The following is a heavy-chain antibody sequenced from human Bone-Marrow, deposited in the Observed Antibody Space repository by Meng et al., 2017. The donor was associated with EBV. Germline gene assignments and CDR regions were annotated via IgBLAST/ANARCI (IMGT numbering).Heavy chain of an antibody. V-gene: IGHV1-69*06. Sequence: QVQLVESGAEGKKPGASVKVPCKISGGTFSSDAISWVRQAPGQGLEWMGGLIPMLGAPNYAQKFQDRVTIIADKSTSIHYMELSSLRSDDTAVYYCASESGRGYTPDYWGRGALVTVSS. J-gene: IGHJ4*02. CDR2: LIPMLGAP. D-gene: IGHD3-10*01. CDR3: ASESGRGYTPDY. CDR1: GGTFSSDA.